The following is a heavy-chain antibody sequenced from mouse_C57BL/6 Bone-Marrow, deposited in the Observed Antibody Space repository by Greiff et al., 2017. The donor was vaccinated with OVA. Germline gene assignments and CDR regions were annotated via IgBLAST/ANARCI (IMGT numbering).Heavy chain of an antibody. Sequence: VQLQQSGAELVRPGASVKLSCKASGYTFTDYYINWVKQRPGQGLEWIARIYPGSGNTYYNEKFKGKATLTAEKSSSTAYMQLSSLTSEDSAVYFCAREGDYYGSGYWGQGTTLTVSS. CDR2: IYPGSGNT. CDR3: AREGDYYGSGY. CDR1: GYTFTDYY. V-gene: IGHV1-76*01. D-gene: IGHD1-1*01. J-gene: IGHJ2*01.